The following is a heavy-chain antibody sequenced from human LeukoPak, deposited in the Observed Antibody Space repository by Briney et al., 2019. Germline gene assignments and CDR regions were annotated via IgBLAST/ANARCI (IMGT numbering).Heavy chain of an antibody. V-gene: IGHV3-53*01. CDR3: ARGRSTTTIFDY. CDR2: IVGGST. CDR1: GFTFSDYH. Sequence: PGGSLRLSCAASGFTFSDYHMSWVRQAPGKGLEWVSAIVGGSTYYTESVKGRFTISRDNSKNTLYLQMNSLRAEDTAIYYCARGRSTTTIFDYWGQGTLVTVSS. D-gene: IGHD5-12*01. J-gene: IGHJ4*02.